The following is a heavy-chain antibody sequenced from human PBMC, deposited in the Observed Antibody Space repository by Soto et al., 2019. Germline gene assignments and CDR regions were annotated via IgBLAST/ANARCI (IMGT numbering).Heavy chain of an antibody. CDR3: ATQYYYDSSGYSRFVDYFQH. V-gene: IGHV1-69*06. CDR2: IIPIFGTA. Sequence: QVQLVQSGAEVKKPGSSVKVSCKASGGTFSSYAISWVRQAPGQGLEWMGGIIPIFGTANYAQKFQGRVTITADKSTSTAYMELSSLRSEDTAVYYCATQYYYDSSGYSRFVDYFQHWGQGTLVTVSS. D-gene: IGHD3-22*01. CDR1: GGTFSSYA. J-gene: IGHJ1*01.